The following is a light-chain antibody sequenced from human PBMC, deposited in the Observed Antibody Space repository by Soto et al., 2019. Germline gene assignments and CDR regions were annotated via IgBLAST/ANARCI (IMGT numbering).Light chain of an antibody. CDR1: QSVSSSY. J-gene: IGKJ1*01. CDR2: GAS. Sequence: EIVLTQSPGTLSLSPGERATLSCRASQSVSSSYLAWYQQKPGQAPRLLIYGASSRATGIPDRFSGSGSGTDFTLTISRLEPEDFAVYSCQQYGRSGWTFDQGTKVEIK. V-gene: IGKV3-20*01. CDR3: QQYGRSGWT.